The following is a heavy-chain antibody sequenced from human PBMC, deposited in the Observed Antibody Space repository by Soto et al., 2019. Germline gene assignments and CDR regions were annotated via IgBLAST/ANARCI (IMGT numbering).Heavy chain of an antibody. CDR3: GSAGEPPDYYSRIDV. D-gene: IGHD3-10*01. J-gene: IGHJ6*02. CDR1: GYTFTTSG. Sequence: QVQLVQSGGEVKKPGASVKVSCKASGYTFTTSGVSWVRQAPGQGLEWMGWVSGYNGNTKYEEKFHDRVTMTTDTSTSTADLESRSLATGATALYHGGSAGEPPDYYSRIDVWGPRTTAIVSS. V-gene: IGHV1-18*01. CDR2: VSGYNGNT.